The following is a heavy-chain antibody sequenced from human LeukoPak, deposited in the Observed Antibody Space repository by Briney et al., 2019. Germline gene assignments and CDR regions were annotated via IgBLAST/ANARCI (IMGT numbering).Heavy chain of an antibody. CDR1: GGTFSNYA. J-gene: IGHJ4*02. D-gene: IGHD3-22*01. Sequence: SVKVSCKTSGGTFSNYAFSWVRQAPGQGPEWLGGFIPIYDTVKYARKFQGRVTLTTDELTNTVYMDLTSLSSEDTAVYYCAAPAFYYDTRGYQPRFDHWGQGTLITVSS. V-gene: IGHV1-69*05. CDR2: FIPIYDTV. CDR3: AAPAFYYDTRGYQPRFDH.